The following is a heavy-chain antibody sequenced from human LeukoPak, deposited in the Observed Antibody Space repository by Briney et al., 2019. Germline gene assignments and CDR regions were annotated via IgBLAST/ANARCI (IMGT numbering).Heavy chain of an antibody. J-gene: IGHJ4*02. V-gene: IGHV4-4*02. CDR1: GGSISSSNW. Sequence: SETPSLTCAVSGGSISSSNWWSWVRQPPGKGLEWIGEIYHSGSTNYNPSLESRVTISVDKSKNQFSLKLSSVTAADTAVYYCARSAAGRGGFDYWGQGTLVTVSS. CDR3: ARSAAGRGGFDY. D-gene: IGHD6-13*01. CDR2: IYHSGST.